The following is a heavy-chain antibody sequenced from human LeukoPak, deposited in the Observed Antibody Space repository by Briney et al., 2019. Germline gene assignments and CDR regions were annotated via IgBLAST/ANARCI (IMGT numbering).Heavy chain of an antibody. J-gene: IGHJ5*02. CDR2: MNPNSGNT. CDR1: GYTFTFYD. V-gene: IGHV1-8*03. Sequence: ASVKVSCKASGYTFTFYDIHWVRQAPGQGLEWMGWMNPNSGNTGYAQKFQGRVTSTRNTSTGTAYMELSSLRSEDTAVYYCARGLDSSGWPGPPYPASSSLDPWGQGTLVTVSS. CDR3: ARGLDSSGWPGPPYPASSSLDP. D-gene: IGHD6-19*01.